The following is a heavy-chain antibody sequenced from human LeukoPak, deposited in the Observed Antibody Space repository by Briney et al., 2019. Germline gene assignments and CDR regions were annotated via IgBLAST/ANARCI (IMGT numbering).Heavy chain of an antibody. Sequence: CMGWISAYNGNTNYAQKLQGRVTMTTDTSTSTAYMELRSLRSDDTAVYYCARYMYSHVDYWGQGTLVTVSS. D-gene: IGHD6-13*01. CDR3: ARYMYSHVDY. J-gene: IGHJ4*02. V-gene: IGHV1-18*01. CDR2: ISAYNGNT.